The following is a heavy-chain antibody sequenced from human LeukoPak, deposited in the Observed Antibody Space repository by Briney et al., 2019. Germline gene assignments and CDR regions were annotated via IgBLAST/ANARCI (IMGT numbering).Heavy chain of an antibody. CDR2: IWYDGSNK. V-gene: IGHV3-33*01. CDR3: ARGGEEVAGNYHYYYGMDV. CDR1: GFTFSSYG. D-gene: IGHD6-19*01. Sequence: GGSLRLPCAASGFTFSSYGMHWVRQAPGKGLEWVAVIWYDGSNKYYADSVKGRFTISRDNSKNTLYLQMNSLRAEDTAVYYCARGGEEVAGNYHYYYGMDVWGKGTTVTVSS. J-gene: IGHJ6*04.